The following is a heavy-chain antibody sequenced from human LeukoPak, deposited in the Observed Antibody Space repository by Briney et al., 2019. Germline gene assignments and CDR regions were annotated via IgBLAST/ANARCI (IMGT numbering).Heavy chain of an antibody. D-gene: IGHD3-3*01. CDR2: IYTSGST. J-gene: IGHJ4*02. CDR1: GGSISGGSYY. Sequence: PSETLSLTRTVSGGSISGGSYYWSWIRQPAGKGLEWIGRIYTSGSTNYNPSLKSRVTILVDTSKNQFSLKLSSVTAADTAVYYCARAGDFWSGYYVDYWGQGTLVTVSS. V-gene: IGHV4-61*02. CDR3: ARAGDFWSGYYVDY.